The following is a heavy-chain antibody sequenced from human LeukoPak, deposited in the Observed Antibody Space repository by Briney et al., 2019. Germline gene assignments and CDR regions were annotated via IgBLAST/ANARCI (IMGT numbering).Heavy chain of an antibody. CDR2: IYTSGSA. V-gene: IGHV4-61*02. Sequence: SETLSLTCTVSGGSISSGSYYWSWIRQPAGKGLEWIGRIYTSGSANYNPSLKSRVTISVDTSKNQFSLKLSSVTAADTAVYYCASTPLTGYPGRDDAFDIWGQGTMVTVSS. D-gene: IGHD3-9*01. CDR3: ASTPLTGYPGRDDAFDI. CDR1: GGSISSGSYY. J-gene: IGHJ3*02.